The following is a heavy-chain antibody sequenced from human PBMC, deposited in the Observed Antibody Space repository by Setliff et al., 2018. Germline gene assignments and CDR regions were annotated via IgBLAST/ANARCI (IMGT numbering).Heavy chain of an antibody. V-gene: IGHV4-31*03. Sequence: PSETLSLTCTVSGGSISSGGYYWSWIRQHPGEGLEWIGYIYYSGSTSYYNPSLKSRVTISVDTSKNQFSLKLNSVTAADTAVYYCVRTDYSDGRYSMDGWGKGTTVTVS. CDR3: VRTDYSDGRYSMDG. CDR1: GGSISSGGYY. CDR2: IYYSGSTS. J-gene: IGHJ6*03. D-gene: IGHD6-19*01.